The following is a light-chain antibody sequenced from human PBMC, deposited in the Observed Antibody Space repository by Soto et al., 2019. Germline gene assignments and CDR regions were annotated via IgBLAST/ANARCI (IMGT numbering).Light chain of an antibody. J-gene: IGLJ1*01. CDR2: EVG. CDR1: SSDVGGYNY. CDR3: SSYTSSSSSYV. Sequence: QSVLTQPASVSGSPGQSITISCTGTSSDVGGYNYVSWYQQHPGKAPKLMIYEVGNRPSGVSNRFSGSKSGNTASLTISGLQAEDEADYYCSSYTSSSSSYVFGTGTKGTVL. V-gene: IGLV2-14*01.